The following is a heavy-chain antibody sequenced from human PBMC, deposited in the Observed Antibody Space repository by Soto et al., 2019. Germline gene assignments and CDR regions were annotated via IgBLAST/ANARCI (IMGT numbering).Heavy chain of an antibody. CDR2: IYYSGST. V-gene: IGHV4-39*01. Sequence: PSDTLSLTCTVAGGSISSSSYYWGWIRQPSGKGLEWIGSIYYSGSTYYNPSLKSRVTISVDTSKNQFSLKLSSVTAADTAVYYCARVGRRQLGMGDAFDIWGQGTMVTVSS. CDR1: GGSISSSSYY. J-gene: IGHJ3*02. D-gene: IGHD6-6*01. CDR3: ARVGRRQLGMGDAFDI.